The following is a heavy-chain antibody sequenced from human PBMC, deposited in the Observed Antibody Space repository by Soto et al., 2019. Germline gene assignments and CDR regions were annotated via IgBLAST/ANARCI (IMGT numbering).Heavy chain of an antibody. J-gene: IGHJ5*02. CDR1: GFTFSGYY. D-gene: IGHD4-4*01. Sequence: PGGSLRLSCAASGFTFSGYYMSWIRQAPGEGLEWVSYISSSGSTIYYADSVKGRFTISRDNAKNSLFLQMNSLRAEDTAVYYCARDHYSNFRGSNWFDPWRQGTLVTVSS. CDR3: ARDHYSNFRGSNWFDP. V-gene: IGHV3-11*01. CDR2: ISSSGSTI.